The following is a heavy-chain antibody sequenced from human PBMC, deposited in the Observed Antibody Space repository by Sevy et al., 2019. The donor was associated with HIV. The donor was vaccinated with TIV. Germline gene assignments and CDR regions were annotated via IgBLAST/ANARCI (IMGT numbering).Heavy chain of an antibody. CDR1: GFTIDYYW. Sequence: GGSLRLSCAASGFTIDYYWMQWVREAPGQGLEWVANIRKDGSELYNADSVKRRFTFSRDNAKESLFLQMTNLRVEDTAISYCARRYFDLWGQGTLVTVSS. CDR2: IRKDGSEL. V-gene: IGHV3-7*01. CDR3: ARRYFDL. J-gene: IGHJ4*02.